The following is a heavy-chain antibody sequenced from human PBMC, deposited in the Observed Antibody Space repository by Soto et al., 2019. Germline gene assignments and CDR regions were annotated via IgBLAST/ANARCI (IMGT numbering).Heavy chain of an antibody. CDR1: GFTFSSYS. V-gene: IGHV3-21*01. CDR3: ARDDSYGYSYYYGMDV. Sequence: EVQLVESGGGLVKPGGSLRLSCAASGFTFSSYSMNWVRQAPGKGLEWVSSISSSSSYIYYADSVKGRFTISGDNAKNSLYLQMNSLRAEDTAVYYCARDDSYGYSYYYGMDVWGQGTTVTVSS. CDR2: ISSSSSYI. J-gene: IGHJ6*02. D-gene: IGHD5-18*01.